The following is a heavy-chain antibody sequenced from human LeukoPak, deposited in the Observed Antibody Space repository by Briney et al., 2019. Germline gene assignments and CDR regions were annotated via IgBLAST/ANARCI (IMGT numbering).Heavy chain of an antibody. D-gene: IGHD2-2*01. CDR1: GGSISSSSYY. V-gene: IGHV4-39*01. J-gene: IGHJ4*02. CDR2: IYYSGST. Sequence: SETLSLTCTVSGGSISSSSYYWGWIHQPPGKGLEWIGSIYYSGSTYYNPSLKSRVTISVDTSKNQFSLKLSSVTAADTAVYYCARHPTFNCSSTSCYSFDYWGQGTLVTVSS. CDR3: ARHPTFNCSSTSCYSFDY.